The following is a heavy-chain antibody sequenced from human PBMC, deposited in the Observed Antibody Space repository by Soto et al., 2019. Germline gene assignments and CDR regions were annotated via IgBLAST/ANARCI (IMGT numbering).Heavy chain of an antibody. CDR2: ISXSSYT. D-gene: IGHD7-27*01. V-gene: IGHV3-21*01. Sequence: PGXSPRLSCAASGFTFGSYSMNWVRQAPGQGLEGXSSISXSSYTYYADSVXGRFTISXXKAKKSLYLQMNTPRAEDTAVYYCARAGDELDYWGQGTLVTVYS. J-gene: IGHJ4*02. CDR3: ARAGDELDY. CDR1: GFTFGSYS.